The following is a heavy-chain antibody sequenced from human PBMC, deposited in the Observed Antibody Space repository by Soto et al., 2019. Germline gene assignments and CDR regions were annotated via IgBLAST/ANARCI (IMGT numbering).Heavy chain of an antibody. Sequence: GGSLRLSCAASGFTFSNAWMSWVRQAPGKGLEWVGRIKSKTDGGTTDYAAPVKGSFTISRDDSKNTLYLQMNSLKTEYTAVYYCTTDPDLTYYDAFDIWGQGTMVTVSS. CDR3: TTDPDLTYYDAFDI. J-gene: IGHJ3*02. CDR1: GFTFSNAW. D-gene: IGHD3-22*01. CDR2: IKSKTDGGTT. V-gene: IGHV3-15*01.